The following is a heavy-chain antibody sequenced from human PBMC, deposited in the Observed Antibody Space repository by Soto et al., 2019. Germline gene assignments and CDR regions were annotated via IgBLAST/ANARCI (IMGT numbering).Heavy chain of an antibody. V-gene: IGHV6-1*01. CDR3: AKGDNLGPKTGYAFDP. CDR2: TYFRSKWYN. D-gene: IGHD5-12*01. J-gene: IGHJ5*02. Sequence: SQTLSLTCAISGDSVSSNTASCNWIRQSPSRGLEWLGRTYFRSKWYNDYAVSVKSRIIINPDTSNNQFSLQLNSVTPEDTAVYFCAKGDNLGPKTGYAFDPWGQGIRVTVSS. CDR1: GDSVSSNTAS.